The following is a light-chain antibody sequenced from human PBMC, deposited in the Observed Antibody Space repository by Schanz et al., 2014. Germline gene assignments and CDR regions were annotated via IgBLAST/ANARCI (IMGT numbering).Light chain of an antibody. J-gene: IGLJ3*02. CDR3: QSYDNSLSGV. CDR2: ANN. V-gene: IGLV1-40*01. Sequence: QSVLTQPPSVSGAPGQRVTISCTGSTSNLGASYAVHWYQQLPGAAPKLLIYANNIRPSGVPDRFSGSKSGTSASLAITGLQAEDEADYYCQSYDNSLSGVFGGGTKVTVL. CDR1: TSNLGASYA.